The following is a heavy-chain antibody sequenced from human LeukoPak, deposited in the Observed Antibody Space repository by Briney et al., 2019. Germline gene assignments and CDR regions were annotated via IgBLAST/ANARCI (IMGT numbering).Heavy chain of an antibody. Sequence: SVKVSCKASGGTFSSYAISWVRQAPGQGLEWMGGIIPIFGTANYAQKFQGRVTITTDESTSTAYMELSSLRSEDTAVYYCARAPYYYGSGSYYYYYFDYWGQGTLVTVSS. CDR3: ARAPYYYGSGSYYYYYFDY. V-gene: IGHV1-69*05. CDR2: IIPIFGTA. J-gene: IGHJ4*02. CDR1: GGTFSSYA. D-gene: IGHD3-10*01.